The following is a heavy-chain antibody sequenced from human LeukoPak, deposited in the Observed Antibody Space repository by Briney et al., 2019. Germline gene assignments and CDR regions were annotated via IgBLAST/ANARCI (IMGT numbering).Heavy chain of an antibody. J-gene: IGHJ4*02. CDR3: ARDVGGSYSMGNIGSCDY. CDR2: ISSSSSYI. CDR1: GFTFSSYS. V-gene: IGHV3-21*01. Sequence: GGSLRLSCAASGFTFSSYSMNWVRQAPGKGLEWVSSISSSSSYIYYADSVKGRFTISRDNAKNSRYLQMNSLRAEDTAVYYCARDVGGSYSMGNIGSCDYWGQGTLVTVSS. D-gene: IGHD1-26*01.